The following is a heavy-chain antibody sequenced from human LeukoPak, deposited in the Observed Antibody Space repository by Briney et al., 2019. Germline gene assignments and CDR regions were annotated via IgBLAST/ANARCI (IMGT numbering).Heavy chain of an antibody. CDR3: ARDSTYYYDSGSSGPHYFAY. J-gene: IGHJ4*02. D-gene: IGHD3-10*01. V-gene: IGHV3-30*10. CDR2: VSYDGSIQ. CDR1: GFTFSNYA. Sequence: GGSLRLSCAASGFTFSNYAMHWVRQAPGKGPEWVAVVSYDGSIQYHTDSVKGRFTISGDNSKNTLFLQMNSLSAEDTAVYYCARDSTYYYDSGSSGPHYFAYWGQGTLVTVSS.